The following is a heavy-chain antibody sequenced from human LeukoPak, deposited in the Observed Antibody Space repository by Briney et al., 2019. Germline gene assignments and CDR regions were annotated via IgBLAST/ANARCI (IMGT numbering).Heavy chain of an antibody. CDR1: GYTFTGYY. CDR2: INPNSGGT. J-gene: IGHJ3*02. CDR3: ARDGRSGWLLLDAFDI. V-gene: IGHV1-2*06. Sequence: ASVKVSCKXSGYTFTGYYMHWVRQSPRQGLEWMGRINPNSGGTNYAQKFQGRVTMTRDTSISTAYMELSRLRSDDTAVYYCARDGRSGWLLLDAFDIWGQGTMVTVSS. D-gene: IGHD6-19*01.